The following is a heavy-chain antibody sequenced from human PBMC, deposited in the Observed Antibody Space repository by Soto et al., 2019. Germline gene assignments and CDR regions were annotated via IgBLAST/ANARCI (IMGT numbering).Heavy chain of an antibody. D-gene: IGHD4-4*01. Sequence: SETLSLTCTVSGGSISSYYWSWIRQPPGKGLEWIGYIYYSGSTNYNPSLKSRVTISVDTSKNQFSLKLSSVTAADTAVYYCARTPRGMHDYTAYYYYYMDVWGKGTTVTVSS. J-gene: IGHJ6*03. V-gene: IGHV4-59*08. CDR1: GGSISSYY. CDR3: ARTPRGMHDYTAYYYYYMDV. CDR2: IYYSGST.